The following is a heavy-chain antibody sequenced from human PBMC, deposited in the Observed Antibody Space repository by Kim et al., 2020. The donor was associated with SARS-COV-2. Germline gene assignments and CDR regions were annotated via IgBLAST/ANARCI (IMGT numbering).Heavy chain of an antibody. CDR3: AKDQEDIVVVPAAMQPPYYYYYGMDV. CDR1: GFTFSSYA. Sequence: GGSLRLSCAASGFTFSSYAMSWVRQAPGKGLEWVSAISGSGGSTYYADSVKGRFTISRDNSKNTLYLQMNSLRAEDTAVYYCAKDQEDIVVVPAAMQPPYYYYYGMDVWGQGTTVTVSS. V-gene: IGHV3-23*01. CDR2: ISGSGGST. J-gene: IGHJ6*02. D-gene: IGHD2-2*01.